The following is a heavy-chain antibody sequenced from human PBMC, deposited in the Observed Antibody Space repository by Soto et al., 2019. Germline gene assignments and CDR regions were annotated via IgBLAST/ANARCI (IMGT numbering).Heavy chain of an antibody. J-gene: IGHJ3*02. CDR2: IIPIFGTA. D-gene: IGHD3-22*01. CDR1: GGTFSSYA. CDR3: ASERGGSGYDAFDS. V-gene: IGHV1-69*13. Sequence: SVKVSCKASGGTFSSYAISWVRQAPGQGLEWMGGIIPIFGTANYAQKFQGRVTITADESTSTAYMELSSLRSEDTAVYYCASERGGSGYDAFDSWGQGTMVTVSS.